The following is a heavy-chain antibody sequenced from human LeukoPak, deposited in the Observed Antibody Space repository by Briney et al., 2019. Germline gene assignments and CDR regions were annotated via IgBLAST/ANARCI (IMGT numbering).Heavy chain of an antibody. V-gene: IGHV3-30*18. D-gene: IGHD3-22*01. J-gene: IGHJ4*02. CDR3: AKGPSAYYYDSSY. CDR1: GFTFSSYG. CDR2: ISYDGSNK. Sequence: PGGSLRLSCAASGFTFSSYGMHWVRQAPGKGLEWVAVISYDGSNKYYADSVKGRFTISRDNSKNTLYLQMNSLRAEDTAVCYCAKGPSAYYYDSSYWGQRTLVTVSS.